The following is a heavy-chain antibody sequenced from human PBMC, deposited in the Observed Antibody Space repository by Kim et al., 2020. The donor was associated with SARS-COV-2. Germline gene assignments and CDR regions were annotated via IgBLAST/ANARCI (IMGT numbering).Heavy chain of an antibody. J-gene: IGHJ6*02. Sequence: ASVKVSCKASGYTFTSYYMHWVRQAPGQGLEWMGIINPSGGSTSYAQKFQGRVTMTRDTSTSTVYMELSSLRSEDTAVYYCARDDSSGAYYYYYGMDVWGQGTTVTVSS. CDR2: INPSGGST. CDR1: GYTFTSYY. V-gene: IGHV1-46*01. CDR3: ARDDSSGAYYYYYGMDV. D-gene: IGHD3-22*01.